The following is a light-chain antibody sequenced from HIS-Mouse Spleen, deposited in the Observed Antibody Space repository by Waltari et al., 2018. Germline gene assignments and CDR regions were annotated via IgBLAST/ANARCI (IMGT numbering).Light chain of an antibody. V-gene: IGLV2-23*01. J-gene: IGLJ3*02. CDR3: CSYAGSSTWV. CDR1: SSDFGSYNL. CDR2: EGS. Sequence: QSALTQPASVSGSPGQSITISCTGTSSDFGSYNLVSWYQQNPGKAPKLMIYEGSKRPSGVSNRFSGSKSGNTASLTISGLQAEDEADYYCCSYAGSSTWVFGGGTKLTVL.